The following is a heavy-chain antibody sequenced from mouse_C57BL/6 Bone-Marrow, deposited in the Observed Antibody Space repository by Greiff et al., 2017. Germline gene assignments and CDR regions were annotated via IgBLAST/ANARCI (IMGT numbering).Heavy chain of an antibody. CDR2: IYPGDGDT. J-gene: IGHJ3*01. D-gene: IGHD2-3*01. CDR1: GYAFSSSW. V-gene: IGHV1-82*01. Sequence: QVQLQQSGPELVKPGASVKISCKASGYAFSSSWMNWVKQRPGKGLEWIGRIYPGDGDTNYNGKFKGKATLTADKSSSTAYMQLSSLTSEDSAVYCCARWLLRGFAYWGQGTLVTVSA. CDR3: ARWLLRGFAY.